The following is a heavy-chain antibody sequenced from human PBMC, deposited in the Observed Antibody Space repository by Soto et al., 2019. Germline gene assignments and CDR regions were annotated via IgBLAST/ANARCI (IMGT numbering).Heavy chain of an antibody. CDR1: GYTFSNYG. J-gene: IGHJ6*02. V-gene: IGHV1-18*01. CDR2: INAYDGNT. D-gene: IGHD6-19*01. Sequence: QVQLVQSGAEVKKPGASVKVSCKASGYTFSNYGVTWVRQAPGQGLEWMGWINAYDGNTKYAEKLQGRVTMTTDTSTSTAYMELRSLRSDDTAVYYCAGPSPQIAVAGIQYYGMGVWGQGTTVTVSS. CDR3: AGPSPQIAVAGIQYYGMGV.